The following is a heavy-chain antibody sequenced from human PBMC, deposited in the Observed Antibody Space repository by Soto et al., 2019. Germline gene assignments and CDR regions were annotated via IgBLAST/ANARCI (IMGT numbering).Heavy chain of an antibody. CDR1: GGSISSYY. V-gene: IGHV4-59*01. Sequence: SETLSLTCTVSGGSISSYYWSWIRQPPGKGLEWIGYIYYSGSTNYNPSLKSRVTISVDTSKNQFSLKLSSVTAADTAVYYCATSFTIFGVVDAFDIWGQGTMVTVSS. J-gene: IGHJ3*02. D-gene: IGHD3-3*01. CDR2: IYYSGST. CDR3: ATSFTIFGVVDAFDI.